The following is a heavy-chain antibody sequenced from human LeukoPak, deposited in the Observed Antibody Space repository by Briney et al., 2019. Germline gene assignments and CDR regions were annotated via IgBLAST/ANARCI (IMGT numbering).Heavy chain of an antibody. CDR2: ISGSGGTI. J-gene: IGHJ3*02. V-gene: IGHV3-11*04. CDR3: AGAHQDYSNI. Sequence: GGSLRLSCAASRFTFSDYYMTWIRQAPGKGLEWVSYISGSGGTINYADSVKGRFTISRDNANNSLYLQMNSLRAEDTAVYYCAGAHQDYSNIWGQGTMVTVSS. D-gene: IGHD3-10*01. CDR1: RFTFSDYY.